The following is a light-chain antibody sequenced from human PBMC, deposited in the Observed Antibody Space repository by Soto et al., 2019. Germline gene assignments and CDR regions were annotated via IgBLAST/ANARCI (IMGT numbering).Light chain of an antibody. J-gene: IGLJ1*01. V-gene: IGLV2-14*01. Sequence: SALTQPASVSGSPGQAITITCTGTSSDVGGYKYVSWYQQHPGKAPKLLIYVVSNRPSGVSDRFSGSKAGNTASLTIYGLRAEDEADYYCSSYTTTSTYLFGTGTKVTVL. CDR1: SSDVGGYKY. CDR3: SSYTTTSTYL. CDR2: VVS.